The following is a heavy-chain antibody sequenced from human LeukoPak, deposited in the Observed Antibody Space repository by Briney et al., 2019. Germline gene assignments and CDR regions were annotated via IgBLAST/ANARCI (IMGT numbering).Heavy chain of an antibody. D-gene: IGHD6-13*01. CDR1: GFTFRTYA. Sequence: PGGSLRLSCAASGFTFRTYAMSWVRQAPGKGLEWVPGISDSGDGTYYAESVKDRFTISRDNSKNTVFLQMNSLRADDTAKYYCAKDKAPGSWHTPSDFWGQGTLVTVSS. CDR3: AKDKAPGSWHTPSDF. CDR2: ISDSGDGT. J-gene: IGHJ4*02. V-gene: IGHV3-23*01.